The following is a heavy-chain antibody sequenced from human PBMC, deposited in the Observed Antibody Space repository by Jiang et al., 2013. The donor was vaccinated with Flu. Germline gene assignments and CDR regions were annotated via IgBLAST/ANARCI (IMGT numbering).Heavy chain of an antibody. CDR2: VYHSGSTNSGNT. CDR1: GGFSNNYY. D-gene: IGHD3-22*01. V-gene: IGHV4-59*01. Sequence: GPGLVKPSGTLSLTCSVSGGFSNNYYWHWIRQPPGKGLEWIGYVYHSGSTNSGNTNSNPSLKSRVAMSVDTSNNQLSLSLTSVTAADTAVYYCAREGYHYDSSGYPHYDGLDVWGQGGRGHRLV. CDR3: AREGYHYDSSGYPHYDGLDV. J-gene: IGHJ6*02.